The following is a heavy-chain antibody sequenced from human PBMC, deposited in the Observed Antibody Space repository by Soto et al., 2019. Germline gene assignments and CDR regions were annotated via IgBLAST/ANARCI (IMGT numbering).Heavy chain of an antibody. D-gene: IGHD3-3*02. CDR2: ISLSGSTI. CDR1: GFAFGNYE. J-gene: IGHJ4*02. Sequence: GGSLRLSCAASGFAFGNYEMNWVRQAPGKGLEWVSYISLSGSTIYYADSVKGRFTISGDDAKNSLYLQMNSLRADDTAVYYCARESFSASPNFFDYWGQGTLVTVSS. CDR3: ARESFSASPNFFDY. V-gene: IGHV3-48*03.